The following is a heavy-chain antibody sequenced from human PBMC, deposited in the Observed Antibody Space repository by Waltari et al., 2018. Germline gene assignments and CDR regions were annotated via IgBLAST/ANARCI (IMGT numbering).Heavy chain of an antibody. D-gene: IGHD3-3*01. Sequence: QVQLLQWGAGLLKPSAHLSRLCAVHVRSCSGSYLRRVLKHHATGTERTGEINHRGSTNYNPSIKSRVTRSVDTSKNQFSRKLSSVTAADTAVYYCARSGTRPWYDFGSGYYLYWGQGTLVTVSS. CDR3: ARSGTRPWYDFGSGYYLY. CDR2: INHRGST. J-gene: IGHJ4*02. V-gene: IGHV4-34*01. CDR1: VRSCSGSY.